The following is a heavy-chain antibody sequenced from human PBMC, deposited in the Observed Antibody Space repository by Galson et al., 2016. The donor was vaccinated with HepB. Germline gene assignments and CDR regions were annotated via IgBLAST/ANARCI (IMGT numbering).Heavy chain of an antibody. CDR3: ARHFSGSY. V-gene: IGHV3-23*01. J-gene: IGHJ4*02. D-gene: IGHD3-22*01. CDR2: ISGSGACT. Sequence: SLRLSCAASGFTFSNYDMSWVRQAPGRGLEWVSGISGSGACTTYADPVKGRFTISRDNSKNALHLQMNSLRAEDTAMYFCARHFSGSYLGQGTLVTVSS. CDR1: GFTFSNYD.